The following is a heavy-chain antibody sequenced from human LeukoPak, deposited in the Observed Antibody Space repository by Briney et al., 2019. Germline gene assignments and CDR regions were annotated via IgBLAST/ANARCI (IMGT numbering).Heavy chain of an antibody. D-gene: IGHD3-22*01. CDR2: IHSSGTT. CDR3: ARHPNPYYYDSSGLFDY. V-gene: IGHV4-4*07. J-gene: IGHJ4*02. CDR1: GGPISSFY. Sequence: SETLSLTCAISGGPISSFYWTWIRQPAGKGLEWIGRIHSSGTTNYNPSLKSRVTMSLDTSKNQFSLKLGSVTAADTAVYYCARHPNPYYYDSSGLFDYWGQGTLVTVSS.